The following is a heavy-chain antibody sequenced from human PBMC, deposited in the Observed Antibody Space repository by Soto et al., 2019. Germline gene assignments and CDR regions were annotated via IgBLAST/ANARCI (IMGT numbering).Heavy chain of an antibody. CDR2: IYTSGST. Sequence: NPSETLSLTCTVSGGSISSYYWSWIRQPAGKGLEWIGRIYTSGSTNYNPSLKSRVTMSVDTSKNQFSLKLSSVTAADTAVYYCARDEMIVVGSHYYYYGMDVWGQGTTVTVSS. V-gene: IGHV4-4*07. D-gene: IGHD3-22*01. CDR3: ARDEMIVVGSHYYYYGMDV. J-gene: IGHJ6*02. CDR1: GGSISSYY.